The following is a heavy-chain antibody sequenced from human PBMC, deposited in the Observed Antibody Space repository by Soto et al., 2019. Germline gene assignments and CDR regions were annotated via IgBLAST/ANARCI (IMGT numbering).Heavy chain of an antibody. CDR3: ARTDCSSTSCYNYYYYGMDV. Sequence: QVQLVQSGTEVKKPGASVKVSCKTSGYSFTKYGLHWVRQAPGQRLEWMGWINPGNGDTKYSQKFQGRVPITRDTTATAAYMEVSRLRSEDSAVFYWARTDCSSTSCYNYYYYGMDVWGQGTTVTVSS. V-gene: IGHV1-3*01. J-gene: IGHJ6*02. D-gene: IGHD2-2*01. CDR1: GYSFTKYG. CDR2: INPGNGDT.